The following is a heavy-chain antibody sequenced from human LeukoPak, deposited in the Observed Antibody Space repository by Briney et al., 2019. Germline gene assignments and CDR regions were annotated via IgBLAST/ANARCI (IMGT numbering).Heavy chain of an antibody. Sequence: ASVKVSCTAFGYTFTSNYMHWVRQAPGQGPEWVAVISPSGGATTYAQTVQGRVTLTRDMSTSTDYLELSSLRSEDTAVYYCARDNSVRDEAWWFNPWGQGTLVTVSS. J-gene: IGHJ5*02. CDR3: ARDNSVRDEAWWFNP. CDR1: GYTFTSNY. V-gene: IGHV1-46*01. CDR2: ISPSGGAT. D-gene: IGHD5-24*01.